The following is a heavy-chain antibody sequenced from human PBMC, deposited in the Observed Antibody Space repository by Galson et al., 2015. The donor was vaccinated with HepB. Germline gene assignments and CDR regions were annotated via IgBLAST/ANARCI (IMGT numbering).Heavy chain of an antibody. CDR1: GFTFSTYA. CDR3: ARAGEYSSSWYGWYFDL. V-gene: IGHV3-64*04. Sequence: SLRLSCAASGFTFSTYAMHWVRQAPGKGLEYVSAISSNGGSTYYADSVKGRFTISRDNSKNTLYLQMNSLRVEDTAVYYCARAGEYSSSWYGWYFDLWGHGTLVSVSS. D-gene: IGHD6-13*01. CDR2: ISSNGGST. J-gene: IGHJ2*01.